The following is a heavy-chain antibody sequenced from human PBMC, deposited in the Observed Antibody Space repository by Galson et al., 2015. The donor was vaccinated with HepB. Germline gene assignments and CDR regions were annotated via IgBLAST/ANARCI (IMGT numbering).Heavy chain of an antibody. CDR3: AKDAWGDYVWGSYRRSNDAFDI. V-gene: IGHV3-23*01. CDR1: GLTFCSDA. CDR2: LSGSGAST. D-gene: IGHD3-16*02. Sequence: LMFPCAASGLTFCSDAMSWVRQAPGKGLESVSALSGSGASTYYPDSVKGRFIIFRDNSKNTLYLQMNSLRAEDTAVYYCAKDAWGDYVWGSYRRSNDAFDIWGQGTMVTVSS. J-gene: IGHJ3*02.